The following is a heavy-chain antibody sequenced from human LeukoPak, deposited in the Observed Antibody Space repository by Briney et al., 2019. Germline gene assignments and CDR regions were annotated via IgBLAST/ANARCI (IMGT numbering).Heavy chain of an antibody. Sequence: SETLSLTCTVTGVSITRRSDYWGWIRQPPGKWLEWIGSIYYSGSTYYNPSFKRRVTISVDMSRNQFSLQLSYVTAADTAVYYCARNESVLGTTGLNDFFDDWGQGSLVTVSS. J-gene: IGHJ4*02. CDR1: GVSITRRSDY. CDR2: IYYSGST. V-gene: IGHV4-39*01. D-gene: IGHD1-26*01. CDR3: ARNESVLGTTGLNDFFDD.